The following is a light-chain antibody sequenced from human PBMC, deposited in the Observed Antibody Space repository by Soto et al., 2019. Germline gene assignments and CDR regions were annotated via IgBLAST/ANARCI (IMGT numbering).Light chain of an antibody. V-gene: IGKV1-5*03. Sequence: DIQTTQSHSTLSASVGDRVTITCRGSQSISSWLAWYQQKPEKAPKLLIYKASSLESGVPSRFSGSGSGTEFTLTISSLQPEDFATYYCQQSCSTPWTFGQGTKVDIK. CDR1: QSISSW. CDR3: QQSCSTPWT. J-gene: IGKJ1*01. CDR2: KAS.